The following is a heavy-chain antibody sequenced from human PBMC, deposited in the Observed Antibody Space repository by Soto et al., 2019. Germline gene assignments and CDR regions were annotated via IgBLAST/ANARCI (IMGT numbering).Heavy chain of an antibody. Sequence: QVQLQESGPGLVKPSQTLSLTCSVSGDSIRGGGHYWNWIRQFPGKGLEWIGYVYHSGSTHYNPSLRGRLTISKDTSKNQFSLRLISVTAADTALYYCARDTGLAPTVWGYWGHGTQVTVSS. D-gene: IGHD7-27*01. V-gene: IGHV4-31*03. J-gene: IGHJ4*03. CDR3: ARDTGLAPTVWGY. CDR1: GDSIRGGGHY. CDR2: VYHSGST.